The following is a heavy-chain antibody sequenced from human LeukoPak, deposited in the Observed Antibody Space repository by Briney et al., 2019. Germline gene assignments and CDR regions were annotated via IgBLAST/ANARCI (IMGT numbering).Heavy chain of an antibody. CDR2: IYTSGST. CDR1: GGSISSGSYY. CDR3: ARLAYCSSTSCYARDYYYYYMDV. J-gene: IGHJ6*03. D-gene: IGHD2-2*01. Sequence: SQTLSLTCTVSGGSISSGSYYWSWIRQPAGKGLEWIGRIYTSGSTNYNPSLKSRVTISVDTSKNQFSLKLSSVTAADTAVYYCARLAYCSSTSCYARDYYYYYMDVWGKGTTVTISS. V-gene: IGHV4-61*02.